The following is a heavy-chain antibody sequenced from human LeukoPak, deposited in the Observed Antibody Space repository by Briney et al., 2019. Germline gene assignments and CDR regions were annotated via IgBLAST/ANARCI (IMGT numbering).Heavy chain of an antibody. D-gene: IGHD6-13*01. V-gene: IGHV3-23*01. CDR2: ISGSGGST. Sequence: PGGSLRLSCAASGFTFSSQAMSWVPQAPGKGLEWVSAISGSGGSTYYADSVKGRFTISRDNSKNTLYLQMNSLRAEDTAVYYCAKDHIAAAGTKDWGQGTLVTVSS. J-gene: IGHJ4*02. CDR3: AKDHIAAAGTKD. CDR1: GFTFSSQA.